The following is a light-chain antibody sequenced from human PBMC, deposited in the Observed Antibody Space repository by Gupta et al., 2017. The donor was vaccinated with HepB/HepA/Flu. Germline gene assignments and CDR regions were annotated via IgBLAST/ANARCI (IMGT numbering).Light chain of an antibody. CDR1: QGIKKD. V-gene: IGKV1-6*01. CDR3: LHDYRDHRT. Sequence: AIQMTQSPSSLSASVGDRVTITCRASQGIKKDLAWYQHKPGKAPKLLIFAASSLQTGVPARVSGSGSGTECERTISSVQPEDWETYCCLHDYRDHRTFGHGTKVEVK. CDR2: AAS. J-gene: IGKJ1*01.